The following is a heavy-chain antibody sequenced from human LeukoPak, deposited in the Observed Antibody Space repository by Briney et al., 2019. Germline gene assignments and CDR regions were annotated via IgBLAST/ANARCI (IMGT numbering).Heavy chain of an antibody. CDR1: GFTFDDYA. CDR2: ISWNSGSI. Sequence: GGSLRLSCAASGFTFDDYAMHWVRQAPGKGLEWVSGISWNSGSIGYADSVKGRFTISRGNAKNSLYLQMNSLRAEDTALYYCAKETGATNAFDIWGQGTMVTVSS. CDR3: AKETGATNAFDI. D-gene: IGHD1-26*01. J-gene: IGHJ3*02. V-gene: IGHV3-9*01.